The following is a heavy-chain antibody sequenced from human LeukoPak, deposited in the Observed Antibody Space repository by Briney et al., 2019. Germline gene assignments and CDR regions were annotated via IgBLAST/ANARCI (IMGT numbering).Heavy chain of an antibody. Sequence: SVKVSRKASGNSISNYAVSWVRQAPGQGFEWMGGIIPIFGTADYAQKFQGRVTITADQSTSTTYMALSSLKSEDTATYYCTTRACHAGGCSSSFYYYYGLHFWGQGTTVSVSS. J-gene: IGHJ6*02. CDR2: IIPIFGTA. CDR3: TTRACHAGGCSSSFYYYYGLHF. D-gene: IGHD3-16*01. V-gene: IGHV1-69*13. CDR1: GNSISNYA.